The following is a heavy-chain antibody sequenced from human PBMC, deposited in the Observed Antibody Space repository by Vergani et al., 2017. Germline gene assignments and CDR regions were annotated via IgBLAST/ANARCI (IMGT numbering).Heavy chain of an antibody. CDR1: GYSISSGYY. D-gene: IGHD2-2*01. V-gene: IGHV4-38-2*01. Sequence: QVQLQESGPGLVKPSETLSLTCAVSGYSISSGYYWGWIRQPPGKGLEWIGSIYHSGSTNYNPSLKSRVTISVDSSKNQFSLKLSSVTAADTAVYYCANSGRCSSTSCYHYYGMDVWGQGTTVTVSS. CDR3: ANSGRCSSTSCYHYYGMDV. CDR2: IYHSGST. J-gene: IGHJ6*02.